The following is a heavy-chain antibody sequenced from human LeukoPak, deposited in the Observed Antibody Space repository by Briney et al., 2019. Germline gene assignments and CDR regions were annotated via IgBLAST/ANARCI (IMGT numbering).Heavy chain of an antibody. D-gene: IGHD6-13*01. V-gene: IGHV3-48*03. CDR3: ARARIAAPLLDY. Sequence: GGSLPLSCAASGFTFSNYEMNWVRQTPGKGLEWVSYISDHGKSRNYVDSVKGRFTISRDNAKNSLYLQMNSLRVEDTAVYFCARARIAAPLLDYRGQGTLVTLSS. CDR2: ISDHGKSR. J-gene: IGHJ4*02. CDR1: GFTFSNYE.